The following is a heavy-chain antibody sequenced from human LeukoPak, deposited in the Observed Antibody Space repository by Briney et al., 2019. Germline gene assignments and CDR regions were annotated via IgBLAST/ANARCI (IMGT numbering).Heavy chain of an antibody. Sequence: GGSLRLSCAASGFTFSSRWMHWVRQAPEKGLVWVSRINSDGSSTDYADSVKGRFTISRDNTKNTLYLQMNSLRAEDTAVYYCASSLGPLTEYWGQGTLVTVSS. D-gene: IGHD3-16*01. V-gene: IGHV3-74*01. J-gene: IGHJ4*02. CDR2: INSDGSST. CDR1: GFTFSSRW. CDR3: ASSLGPLTEY.